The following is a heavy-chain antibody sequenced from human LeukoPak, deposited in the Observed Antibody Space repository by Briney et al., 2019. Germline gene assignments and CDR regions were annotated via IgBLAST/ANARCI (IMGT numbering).Heavy chain of an antibody. V-gene: IGHV4-39*01. CDR1: GVSISSSNSY. CDR2: IYYSGNT. J-gene: IGHJ3*02. D-gene: IGHD3-22*01. Sequence: SETLSLTCTVSGVSISSSNSYWGWIRQPPGKGLEWIGSIYYSGNTYYNASLKSQVSISIDTSKNQFSLRLTSVTAADTAVYYCARAARMGGYFKMDAFDIWGQGTMVTVSS. CDR3: ARAARMGGYFKMDAFDI.